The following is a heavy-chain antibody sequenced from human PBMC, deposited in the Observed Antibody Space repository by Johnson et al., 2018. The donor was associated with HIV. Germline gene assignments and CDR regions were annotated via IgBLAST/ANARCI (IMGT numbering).Heavy chain of an antibody. V-gene: IGHV3-30-3*01. CDR3: ARLSGYYVYDAFDI. Sequence: VQLVESGGGVVQPGRSLRLSCAASGFTFSSYAMHWVRQAPGKGLEWVAVISYDGSNKYYADSVKGRFTISRDNSKNSLYLQMNSLRAEDTALYYCARLSGYYVYDAFDIWGQGTMVTVSS. D-gene: IGHD3-3*01. CDR1: GFTFSSYA. CDR2: ISYDGSNK. J-gene: IGHJ3*02.